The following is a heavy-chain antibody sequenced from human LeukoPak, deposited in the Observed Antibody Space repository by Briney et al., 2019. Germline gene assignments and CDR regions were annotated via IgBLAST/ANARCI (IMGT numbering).Heavy chain of an antibody. Sequence: GGSLRLSCAASGFTFSSYAMSCVRQAPGKGLEWVSAISGSGGSTYYADSVKGRFTISRDNAKNSLYLQMNSLRAEDTAVYYCARSNDHYDFWSGYYIFDYWGQGTLVTVSS. V-gene: IGHV3-23*01. J-gene: IGHJ4*02. CDR3: ARSNDHYDFWSGYYIFDY. CDR2: ISGSGGST. D-gene: IGHD3-3*01. CDR1: GFTFSSYA.